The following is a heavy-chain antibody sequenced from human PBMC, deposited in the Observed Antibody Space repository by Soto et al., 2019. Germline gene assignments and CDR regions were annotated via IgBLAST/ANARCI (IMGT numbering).Heavy chain of an antibody. D-gene: IGHD3-22*01. Sequence: SETLSLTCAVYGGSFSGYYWSWIRQPPGKGLEWIGEINHSGSTNYNPSLKSRVTISVDTSKNQFSLKLSSVTAADTAVYYCARGKRESSGYYLPYYYYGMDVWGQGTTVTVSS. CDR2: INHSGST. J-gene: IGHJ6*02. CDR1: GGSFSGYY. CDR3: ARGKRESSGYYLPYYYYGMDV. V-gene: IGHV4-34*01.